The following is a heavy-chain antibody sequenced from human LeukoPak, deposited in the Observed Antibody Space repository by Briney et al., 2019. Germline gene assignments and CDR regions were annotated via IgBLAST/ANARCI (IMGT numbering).Heavy chain of an antibody. V-gene: IGHV4-39*07. CDR1: GGSISSSSYY. CDR2: IYYSGST. CDR3: ARGQGYFDY. Sequence: PSETLSLTCTVSGGSISSSSYYWGWIRQPPGKGLEWIGSIYYSGSTYYNPSLTSRVTISVDTSKNQFSLKLSSVTAADTAVYYCARGQGYFDYWGQGTLVTVSS. J-gene: IGHJ4*02.